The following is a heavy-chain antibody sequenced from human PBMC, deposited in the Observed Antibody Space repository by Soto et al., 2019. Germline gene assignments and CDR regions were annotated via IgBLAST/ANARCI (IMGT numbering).Heavy chain of an antibody. D-gene: IGHD3-10*01. J-gene: IGHJ4*02. V-gene: IGHV1-24*01. CDR2: FDPEDGET. CDR3: ATDQVYYYGSGSYYRAGGYFDY. CDR1: GYTLTELS. Sequence: GASVKVSCKVSGYTLTELSMHWVRQAPGKGLEWMGGFDPEDGETIYAQKFQGRVTMTEDTSTDTAYMELSSLRSEDTAMYYCATDQVYYYGSGSYYRAGGYFDYWGQGTLVTVSS.